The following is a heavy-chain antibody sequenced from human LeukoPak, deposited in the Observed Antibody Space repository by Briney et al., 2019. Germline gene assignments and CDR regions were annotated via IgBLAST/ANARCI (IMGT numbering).Heavy chain of an antibody. D-gene: IGHD3-10*01. CDR3: ARAEPRNQGYYGSGSPNWFDP. J-gene: IGHJ5*02. V-gene: IGHV4-4*07. Sequence: SETLSLTCTVSGGSISSYYGSWLRHPAGKGREWLGRIHTSGSTNNNPTLKSRVTMSVDTSKNQFSLKLSSVTAADTAVYYCARAEPRNQGYYGSGSPNWFDPWGQGTLVTVSS. CDR2: IHTSGST. CDR1: GGSISSYY.